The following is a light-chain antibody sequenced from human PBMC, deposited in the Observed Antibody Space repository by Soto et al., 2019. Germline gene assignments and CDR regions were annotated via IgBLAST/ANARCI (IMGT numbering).Light chain of an antibody. Sequence: EIVLTQSPGTLSLSPGERATLSCRASQSVRSNYLAWYQQKPGQAPRLLIYGASSRATGIPDRFSGSGSGTDFTLTISRLEPEDFAVYYCQQYGPSPITFGPGTKVEIK. CDR3: QQYGPSPIT. CDR2: GAS. V-gene: IGKV3-20*01. J-gene: IGKJ4*01. CDR1: QSVRSNY.